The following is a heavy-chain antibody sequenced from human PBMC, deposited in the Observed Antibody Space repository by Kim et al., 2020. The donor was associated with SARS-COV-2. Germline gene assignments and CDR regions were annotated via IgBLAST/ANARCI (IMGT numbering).Heavy chain of an antibody. Sequence: SETLSLTCAVYGGSFSGYYWSWIRQPPGKGLEWIGEINHSGSTNYNPSLKSRVTISVDTSKNQFSLKLSSVTAADTAVYYCRYGYFDWLHFDYWGQGTLVTVSS. D-gene: IGHD3-9*01. CDR2: INHSGST. CDR3: RYGYFDWLHFDY. CDR1: GGSFSGYY. V-gene: IGHV4-34*01. J-gene: IGHJ4*02.